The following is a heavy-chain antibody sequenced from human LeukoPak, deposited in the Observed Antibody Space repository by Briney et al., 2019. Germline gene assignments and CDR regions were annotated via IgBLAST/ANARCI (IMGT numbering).Heavy chain of an antibody. D-gene: IGHD3-22*01. J-gene: IGHJ4*02. CDR2: ISAYNGNT. Sequence: ASVKVSCKASGYTVTSYGISWVRQAPGQGLEWMGWISAYNGNTNYAQKLQGRVTMTTDTSTSTAYMELRSLRSNDTAVYYCARDYYDSSGYYYFDYWGQGTLVTVSS. V-gene: IGHV1-18*01. CDR1: GYTVTSYG. CDR3: ARDYYDSSGYYYFDY.